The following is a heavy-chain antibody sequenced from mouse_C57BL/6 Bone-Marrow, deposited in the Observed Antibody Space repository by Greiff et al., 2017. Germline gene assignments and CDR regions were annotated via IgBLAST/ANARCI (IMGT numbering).Heavy chain of an antibody. CDR2: INPYYGGT. D-gene: IGHD1-1*01. J-gene: IGHJ3*01. CDR3: ARVRLLRFSWFAY. CDR1: GYTFTDYY. V-gene: IGHV1-19*01. Sequence: VQLKESGPVLVKPGASVKMSCKASGYTFTDYYMNWVKQSHGKSLEWIGVINPYYGGTSYNQKFKGKATLTVDKSSSTAYMELHSLTSEDSAVYYRARVRLLRFSWFAYWGQGTLVTVSA.